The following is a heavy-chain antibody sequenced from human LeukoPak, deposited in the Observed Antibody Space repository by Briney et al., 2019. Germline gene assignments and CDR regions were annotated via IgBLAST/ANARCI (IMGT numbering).Heavy chain of an antibody. Sequence: PGGSLRLSCAASGFTFSSYAMSWVRQAPRKGLEWVSAISGSGGSTYYADSVKGRFTISRDNSKNTLYLQMSSLRAEDTAVYYCAKRGYLDFGYWGQGTLVTVSS. CDR2: ISGSGGST. CDR1: GFTFSSYA. V-gene: IGHV3-23*01. D-gene: IGHD5-18*01. CDR3: AKRGYLDFGY. J-gene: IGHJ4*02.